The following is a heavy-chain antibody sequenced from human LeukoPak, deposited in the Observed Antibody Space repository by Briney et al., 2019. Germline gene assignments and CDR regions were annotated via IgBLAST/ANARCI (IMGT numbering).Heavy chain of an antibody. CDR3: ASSPDSLGNFDI. V-gene: IGHV3-23*01. J-gene: IGHJ3*02. CDR1: GFTFSKYA. D-gene: IGHD3-16*01. CDR2: ISGSDGNT. Sequence: GGSLRLSCAASGFTFSKYAMSWVRQAPGKGLEWVSAISGSDGNTFYADSVKGRFTISRDNAKNTLYLQMNSLRAEDTAVYYCASSPDSLGNFDIWGQGTMVTVSS.